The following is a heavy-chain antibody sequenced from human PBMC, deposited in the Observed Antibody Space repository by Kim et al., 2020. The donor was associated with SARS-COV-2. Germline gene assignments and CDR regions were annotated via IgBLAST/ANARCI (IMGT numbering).Heavy chain of an antibody. CDR1: GFKFGDFA. J-gene: IGHJ3*01. CDR2: ISWNGASV. CDR3: AKDMVPYSSSAFGRAF. D-gene: IGHD2-2*01. V-gene: IGHV3-9*01. Sequence: GGSLRLSCGGSGFKFGDFAIHWVRQTPAKGLERVSGISWNGASVAYADSVKGRFTLSRDNAKNSVNMEMNSLTPEDSALYFCAKDMVPYSSSAFGRAF.